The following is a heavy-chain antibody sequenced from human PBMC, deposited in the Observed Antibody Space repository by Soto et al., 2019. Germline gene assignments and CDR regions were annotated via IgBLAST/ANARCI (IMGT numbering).Heavy chain of an antibody. CDR3: ARAGVVVVPATYGR. V-gene: IGHV3-49*03. CDR1: GFTLGDYA. D-gene: IGHD2-15*01. J-gene: IGHJ4*02. Sequence: KLSFTASGFTLGDYAMSWFRQAPGKGLEWVGFIRSKGYGGTTEYAASVKGRFTISRDDSKSIAYLQMNSLKTEDTAVFYFARAGVVVVPATYGRWRKGT. CDR2: IRSKGYGGTT.